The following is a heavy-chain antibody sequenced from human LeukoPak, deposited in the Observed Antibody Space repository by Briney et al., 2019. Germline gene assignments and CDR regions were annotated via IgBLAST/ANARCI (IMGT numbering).Heavy chain of an antibody. CDR1: GFTFSSYA. J-gene: IGHJ6*02. D-gene: IGHD3-10*01. Sequence: GGSLRLSCAASGFTFSSYAMHWVRQAPGKGLEWGAVISYDGSNKYYADSVKGRFTISRDNSKNTLYLQMNSLRAEDTAVYYCARDLGGNYYYYYGMDVWGQGTTVTVSS. CDR3: ARDLGGNYYYYYGMDV. CDR2: ISYDGSNK. V-gene: IGHV3-30-3*01.